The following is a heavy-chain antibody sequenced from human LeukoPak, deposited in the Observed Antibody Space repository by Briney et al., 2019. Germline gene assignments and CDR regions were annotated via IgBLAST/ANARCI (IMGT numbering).Heavy chain of an antibody. D-gene: IGHD1-1*01. V-gene: IGHV4-61*02. J-gene: IGHJ4*03. CDR2: IYTSGST. CDR1: GGSISSGSYY. CDR3: ARVNWNAFDY. Sequence: SETLSLTCTVSGGSISSGSYYWSWIRQPAGKGLEWIGRIYTSGSTNYNPSLKSRVTISVDTSKNQFSLKLSSVTAADTAVYYCARVNWNAFDYWGQGTTVTVSS.